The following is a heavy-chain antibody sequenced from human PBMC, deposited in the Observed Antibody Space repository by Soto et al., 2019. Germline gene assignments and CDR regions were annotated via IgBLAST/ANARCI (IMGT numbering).Heavy chain of an antibody. Sequence: SVKVSCKASGGTFSSYTISWVRRAPGQGLEWRERIIPILGITNNAKKYQGRVTITADKSTSTAYMELSSLRSEDTAVYYCARKYYYDSSGFPLAFDIWGQGTMVTVSS. CDR1: GGTFSSYT. CDR2: IIPILGIT. D-gene: IGHD3-22*01. J-gene: IGHJ3*02. CDR3: ARKYYYDSSGFPLAFDI. V-gene: IGHV1-69*02.